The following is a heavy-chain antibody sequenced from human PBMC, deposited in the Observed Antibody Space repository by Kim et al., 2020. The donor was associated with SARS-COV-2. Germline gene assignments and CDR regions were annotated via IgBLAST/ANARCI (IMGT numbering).Heavy chain of an antibody. CDR3: ARDHKLGVITLPDY. V-gene: IGHV4-4*07. Sequence: SETLSLTCTVSGGSISSYYWSWIRQPAGKGLEWIGRIYTSGSTNYNPSLKSRVTMSVDTSKNQFSLKLSSVTAADTAVYYCARDHKLGVITLPDYWGQGTLVTVSS. CDR2: IYTSGST. CDR1: GGSISSYY. D-gene: IGHD3-22*01. J-gene: IGHJ4*02.